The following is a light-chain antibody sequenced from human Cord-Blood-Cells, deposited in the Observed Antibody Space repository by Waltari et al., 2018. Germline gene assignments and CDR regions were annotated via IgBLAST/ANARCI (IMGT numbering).Light chain of an antibody. CDR1: SRDVGGYNY. CDR2: DVS. Sequence: QSALTQPASVSGSPGPSITLPCTGTSRDVGGYNYVSWYQQHPGKAPKLMIYDVSNRPSGVSNRFSGSKSGNTASLTISGLQAEDEADYYCSSYTSSSTLVVFGGGTKLTVL. J-gene: IGLJ2*01. V-gene: IGLV2-14*01. CDR3: SSYTSSSTLVV.